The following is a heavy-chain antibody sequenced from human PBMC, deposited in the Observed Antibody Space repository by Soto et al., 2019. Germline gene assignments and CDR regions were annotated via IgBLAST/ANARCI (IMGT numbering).Heavy chain of an antibody. Sequence: QVQLVESGGGVVQPGRSLRLSCAASGFTFSSYAMHWVRQAPGKGLEWVAVISYDGSNKYYADSVKGRFTISRDNSKNTLYLQMNSLRAEDTAVYYCARDGQLEGEGDTIGVFDYWGQGTLVTVSS. V-gene: IGHV3-30-3*01. CDR1: GFTFSSYA. J-gene: IGHJ4*02. D-gene: IGHD1-26*01. CDR2: ISYDGSNK. CDR3: ARDGQLEGEGDTIGVFDY.